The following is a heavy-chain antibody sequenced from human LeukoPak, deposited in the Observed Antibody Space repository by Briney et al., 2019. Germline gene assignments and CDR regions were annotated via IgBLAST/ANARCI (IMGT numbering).Heavy chain of an antibody. J-gene: IGHJ4*02. CDR3: ARGSRWLQLL. V-gene: IGHV1-2*06. D-gene: IGHD5-24*01. CDR2: INPNSGGT. CDR1: GYTFTGYY. Sequence: ASVNVSCKASGYTFTGYYMHWVRQAPGQGLEWMGRINPNSGGTNYAQKFQGRVTMTRDTSISTAYMELSRLRSDDMAVYYCARGSRWLQLLWGQGTLVTVSS.